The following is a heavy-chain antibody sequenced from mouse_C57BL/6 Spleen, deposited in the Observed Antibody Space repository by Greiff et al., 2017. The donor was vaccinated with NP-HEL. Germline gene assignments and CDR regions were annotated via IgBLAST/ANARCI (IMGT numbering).Heavy chain of an antibody. V-gene: IGHV1-81*01. CDR3: ARWGSFFYYFDV. J-gene: IGHJ1*03. CDR1: GYTFTSYG. CDR2: IYPRSGNT. Sequence: QVQLQQSGAELARPGASVKLSCKASGYTFTSYGISWVKQRTGQGLEWIGEIYPRSGNTYYNEKFKGKATLTADKSSSTAYMELRSLTSEDSAVYFCARWGSFFYYFDVWGTGTTVTVSS.